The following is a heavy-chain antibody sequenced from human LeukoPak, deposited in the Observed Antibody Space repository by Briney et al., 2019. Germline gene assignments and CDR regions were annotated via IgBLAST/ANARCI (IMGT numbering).Heavy chain of an antibody. CDR1: GFTFSSYA. J-gene: IGHJ4*02. CDR2: ISGSGGST. V-gene: IGHV3-23*01. Sequence: PGGSLRLSCAASGFTFSSYAMSWVRQAPGKGLEWVSAISGSGGSTYYADSVKGRFTISRDNSKNTLYLQMNSLRAEDTAVYYCAKDNLGYYYDSSGYYPWGQGTLVTVSS. D-gene: IGHD3-22*01. CDR3: AKDNLGYYYDSSGYYP.